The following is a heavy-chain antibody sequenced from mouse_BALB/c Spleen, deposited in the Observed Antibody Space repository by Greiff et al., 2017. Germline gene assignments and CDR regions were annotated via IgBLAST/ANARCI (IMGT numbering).Heavy chain of an antibody. CDR3: TRGKIYYGNPYAMDY. CDR2: INPSNGGT. CDR1: GYTFTSYY. D-gene: IGHD2-1*01. Sequence: QVQLKESGAELVKPGASVKLSCKASGYTFTSYYMYWVKQRPGQGLEWIGGINPSNGGTNFNEKFKSKATLTVDKSSSTAYMQLSSLTSEDSAVYYCTRGKIYYGNPYAMDYWGQGTSVTVSS. J-gene: IGHJ4*01. V-gene: IGHV1S81*02.